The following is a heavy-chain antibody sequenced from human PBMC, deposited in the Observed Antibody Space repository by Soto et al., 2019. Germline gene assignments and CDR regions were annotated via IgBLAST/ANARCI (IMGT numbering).Heavy chain of an antibody. V-gene: IGHV1-2*04. CDR3: AREPIAAADSWENYFDY. D-gene: IGHD6-13*01. CDR1: GYTFTGYY. Sequence: GASVKVSCKASGYTFTGYYMHWVRHAPGQGLEWMGWINPNSGGTNYAQKFQGWVTMTRDTSISTAYMELSRLRSDDTAVYYCAREPIAAADSWENYFDYWGQGTLVTVSS. J-gene: IGHJ4*02. CDR2: INPNSGGT.